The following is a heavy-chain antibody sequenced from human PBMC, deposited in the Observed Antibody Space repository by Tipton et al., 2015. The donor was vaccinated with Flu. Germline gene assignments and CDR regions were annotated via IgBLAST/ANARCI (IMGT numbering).Heavy chain of an antibody. CDR2: IYYSGST. CDR1: GGSISSGDYY. CDR3: ARSITRDAFDI. D-gene: IGHD2-2*01. V-gene: IGHV4-30-4*01. J-gene: IGHJ3*02. Sequence: LRLSCTVSGGSISSGDYYWSWIRQPPGKGLDWIGYIYYSGSTYYNPSLKSRVTISVDTSKNQFSLKLSSVTAADTAVYYCARSITRDAFDIWGQGTMVTVSS.